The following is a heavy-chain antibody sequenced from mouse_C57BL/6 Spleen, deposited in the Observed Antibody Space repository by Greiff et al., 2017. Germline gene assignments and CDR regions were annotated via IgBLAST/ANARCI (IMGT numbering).Heavy chain of an antibody. Sequence: QVQLKQPGAELVKPGASVKLSCKASGYTFTSYWMHWVKQRPGRGLEWIGRIVPDSGGTKYNEKFKSKATLTVDKPSSTAYMWLSSLTSEDSAVYYCARGDYDDYAMDYWGQGTSVTVSS. CDR2: IVPDSGGT. J-gene: IGHJ4*01. D-gene: IGHD2-4*01. CDR1: GYTFTSYW. CDR3: ARGDYDDYAMDY. V-gene: IGHV1-72*01.